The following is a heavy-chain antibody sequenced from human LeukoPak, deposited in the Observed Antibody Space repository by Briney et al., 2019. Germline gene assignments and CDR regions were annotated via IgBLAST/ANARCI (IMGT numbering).Heavy chain of an antibody. Sequence: GGSLRLSCAASGFTFSSYAMSWVRQAPGKGLEWVSAISGSGGSTYYADSVKGRFTISRDNSKNTLHLQMNSLRAEDTAVYYCARITIFYNFDYWGQGTLVTVSS. J-gene: IGHJ4*02. V-gene: IGHV3-23*01. CDR1: GFTFSSYA. D-gene: IGHD3-9*01. CDR3: ARITIFYNFDY. CDR2: ISGSGGST.